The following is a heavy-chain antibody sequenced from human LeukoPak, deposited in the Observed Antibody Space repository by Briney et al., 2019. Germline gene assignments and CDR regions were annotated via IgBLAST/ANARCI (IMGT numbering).Heavy chain of an antibody. CDR3: GRDWVIDV. V-gene: IGHV1-18*01. J-gene: IGHJ4*02. Sequence: GASVKVSCKASGYTFTNFGVSWVRQAPGQGLEWMGWISGYNGNTNYPQKFQGRVTMTADKSTNTVYMELRSLTSDDTGVYYRGRDWVIDVWRQGTLITVSS. D-gene: IGHD2-21*01. CDR1: GYTFTNFG. CDR2: ISGYNGNT.